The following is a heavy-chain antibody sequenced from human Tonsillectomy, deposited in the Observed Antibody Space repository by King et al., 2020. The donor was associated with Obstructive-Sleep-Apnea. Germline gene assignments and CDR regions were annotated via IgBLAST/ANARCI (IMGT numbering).Heavy chain of an antibody. Sequence: QLVQSGAEVKKPGASVKVSCKASGYTFTSYYIHWVRQAPGQGLEWMGIINPSGGSTAYAQKFQGRVTMTRDTSTSTVYMGLSSLRSEETAVYYCASGTWSEYYYYGMDVWGQGTTVTVSS. V-gene: IGHV1-46*03. D-gene: IGHD2-15*01. CDR2: INPSGGST. J-gene: IGHJ6*02. CDR3: ASGTWSEYYYYGMDV. CDR1: GYTFTSYY.